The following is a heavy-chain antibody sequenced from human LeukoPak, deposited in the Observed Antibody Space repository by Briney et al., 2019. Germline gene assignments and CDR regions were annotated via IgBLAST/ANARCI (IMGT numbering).Heavy chain of an antibody. CDR1: GGSFSGYY. Sequence: PSETLSLTCAVYGGSFSGYYWSWIRQPPGKGLEWIGEINHSGSTNYNPSLKSRVTMSVDTSNNQFSLKLSSVTAADTAVYYCARGSSSGWVGDAFGIWGQGTMVTVSS. CDR3: ARGSSSGWVGDAFGI. D-gene: IGHD6-19*01. V-gene: IGHV4-34*01. CDR2: INHSGST. J-gene: IGHJ3*02.